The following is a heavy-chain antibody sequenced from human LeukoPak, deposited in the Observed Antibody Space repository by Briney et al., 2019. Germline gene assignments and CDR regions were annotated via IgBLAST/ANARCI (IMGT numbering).Heavy chain of an antibody. CDR3: ARDRAGATYYYYYGMDV. D-gene: IGHD1-26*01. V-gene: IGHV1-18*01. CDR2: ISAYNGNT. Sequence: GASVKVSCKASGYTFTSYGISWVRQAPGQGLEWMGWISAYNGNTNYAQKLQGRVTMTTDTSTSTAYMELRGLRSDDTAVYYCARDRAGATYYYYYGMDVWGQGTTVTVSS. J-gene: IGHJ6*02. CDR1: GYTFTSYG.